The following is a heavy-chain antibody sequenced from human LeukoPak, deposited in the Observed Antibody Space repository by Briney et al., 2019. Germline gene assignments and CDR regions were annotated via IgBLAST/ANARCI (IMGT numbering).Heavy chain of an antibody. CDR1: GFTFSSYG. Sequence: PGRSLRLSCAASGFTFSSYGMHWVRQAPGKGLEWVAVISYDGSNKYYADSVKGRFTISRDNSKNTLYLQMNSLRAEDTAVYYCARTPYCSSTSCYWSYYYYMDVWGKGTTVTVSS. D-gene: IGHD2-2*01. CDR2: ISYDGSNK. V-gene: IGHV3-30*03. CDR3: ARTPYCSSTSCYWSYYYYMDV. J-gene: IGHJ6*03.